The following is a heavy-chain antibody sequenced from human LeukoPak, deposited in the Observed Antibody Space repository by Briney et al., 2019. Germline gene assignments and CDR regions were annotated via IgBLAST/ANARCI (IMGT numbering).Heavy chain of an antibody. CDR2: IYHSGST. D-gene: IGHD2-15*01. CDR3: AREDIVVVHDAFDI. V-gene: IGHV4-38-2*02. CDR1: GYSISSGYY. Sequence: SETLSLTCAVSGYSISSGYYWGWIRQPPGKGLGWIGSIYHSGSTHYNPSLKSRVTISVDTSKNQFSLKLSSVTAADTAVYYCAREDIVVVHDAFDIWGQGTMVTVSS. J-gene: IGHJ3*02.